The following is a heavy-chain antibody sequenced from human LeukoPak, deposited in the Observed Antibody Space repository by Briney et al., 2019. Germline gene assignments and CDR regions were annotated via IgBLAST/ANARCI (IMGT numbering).Heavy chain of an antibody. D-gene: IGHD3-10*01. CDR3: ARRSGYYYGMDV. J-gene: IGHJ6*02. CDR2: IYYSGST. Sequence: SETLSLTCTVSGGSISSYYWSWIRQPPGKGLEWIGYIYYSGSTNYNPSLKSRVTISVDTSKNQFSLKLSSVTAADTAVYYCARRSGYYYGMDVWGQGTTVTVSS. V-gene: IGHV4-59*01. CDR1: GGSISSYY.